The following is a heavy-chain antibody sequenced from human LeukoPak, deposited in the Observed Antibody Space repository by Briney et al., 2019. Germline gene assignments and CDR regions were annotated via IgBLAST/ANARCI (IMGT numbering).Heavy chain of an antibody. D-gene: IGHD2-2*01. J-gene: IGHJ6*03. CDR3: ARDGCSSTSCYRDGYYYYYYMDV. V-gene: IGHV1-69*01. CDR2: IIPIFGTA. Sequence: GASVKVSCKASGGTFSSYAISWVRQAPGQGLEWMGGIIPIFGTANYAQKFQGRVTITADESTSTAYMELSSLRSEDTAVYYCARDGCSSTSCYRDGYYYYYYMDVWGKGTTVTVSS. CDR1: GGTFSSYA.